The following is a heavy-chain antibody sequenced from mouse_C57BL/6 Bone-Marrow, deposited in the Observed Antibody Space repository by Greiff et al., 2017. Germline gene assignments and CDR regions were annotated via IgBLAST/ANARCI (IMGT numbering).Heavy chain of an antibody. J-gene: IGHJ3*01. D-gene: IGHD3-2*02. CDR3: ARGKTAQDRWAWFAY. V-gene: IGHV1-81*01. CDR2: LYPRSGNT. CDR1: GYTFTGYG. Sequence: QVQLQQSGAELARPGASVKLSCKASGYTFTGYGIRWVKQRTGQGLEWIGELYPRSGNTYYNEKFKGKATLTADKSSSTAYMELRSLTSEDSAVYCCARGKTAQDRWAWFAYWGKGTLVTVAA.